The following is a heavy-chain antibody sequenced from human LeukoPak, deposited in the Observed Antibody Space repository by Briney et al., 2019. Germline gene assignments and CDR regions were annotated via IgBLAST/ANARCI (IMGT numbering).Heavy chain of an antibody. CDR2: FDPEDGET. V-gene: IGHV1-24*01. D-gene: IGHD6-13*01. J-gene: IGHJ5*02. Sequence: ASVKVSCKVSGYTLTELSMHWVRQAPGKGLEWMGGFDPEDGETIYAQKFQGRVTMTADTSTDTAYMELSSLRSEDTAVYYCATDRGLAGTKENWFEPCGQGTLGTVSS. CDR3: ATDRGLAGTKENWFEP. CDR1: GYTLTELS.